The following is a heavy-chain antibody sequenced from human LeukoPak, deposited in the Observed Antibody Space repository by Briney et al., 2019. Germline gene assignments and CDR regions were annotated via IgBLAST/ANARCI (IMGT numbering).Heavy chain of an antibody. CDR3: AKDKAAAGIDY. J-gene: IGHJ4*02. CDR1: GFTFSSYG. Sequence: PGRSLRLSCAASGFTFSSYGMHWVRQAPGKGLEWVAVMSYDGSNKYYADSVKGRFTISRDNSKNTLYLQMNSLRAEDTAVYYCAKDKAAAGIDYWGQGTLVTVS. D-gene: IGHD6-13*01. V-gene: IGHV3-30*18. CDR2: MSYDGSNK.